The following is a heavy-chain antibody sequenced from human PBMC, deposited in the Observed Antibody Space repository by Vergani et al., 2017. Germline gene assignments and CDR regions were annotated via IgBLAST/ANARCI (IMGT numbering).Heavy chain of an antibody. Sequence: QVQLQQWGAGLLKPSGTLSLTCAVYGGSFSGYYWSWIRQPPGKGLEWIGEINHSGSTNYNPSLKSRVTISVDTSKNQFSLKLSSVTAADTAVYYCAGGRGHYYYYMDVWGKGTTVTVSS. CDR3: AGGRGHYYYYMDV. D-gene: IGHD1-26*01. CDR2: INHSGST. V-gene: IGHV4-34*01. J-gene: IGHJ6*03. CDR1: GGSFSGYY.